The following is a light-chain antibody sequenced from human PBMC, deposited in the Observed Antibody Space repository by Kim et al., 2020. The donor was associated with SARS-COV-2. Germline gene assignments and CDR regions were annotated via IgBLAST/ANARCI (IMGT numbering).Light chain of an antibody. CDR2: GAS. J-gene: IGKJ1*01. CDR3: QQYDSSVWT. Sequence: STGEGATLTCRASQSVNGRFLDWYQQKPGQAPRLLIYGASTRATGIPDRFSGSGSGTDFTLTISRLEPEDFAMYYCQQYDSSVWTFGQGTKVDIK. V-gene: IGKV3-20*01. CDR1: QSVNGRF.